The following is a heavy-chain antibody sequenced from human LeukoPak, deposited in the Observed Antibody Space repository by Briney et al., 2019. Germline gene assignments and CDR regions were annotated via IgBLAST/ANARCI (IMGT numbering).Heavy chain of an antibody. CDR1: GYFISSGYY. Sequence: SEALSLTCTVSGYFISSGYYWGWIRQPPGKGLQWIGSIHHSGSTYYNPSLKSRVTISVDTSKNQFSLKLSSVTAADTAVYYCARTSSSGLVGGYYFDYWGQGTLVTVSS. D-gene: IGHD6-19*01. CDR3: ARTSSSGLVGGYYFDY. J-gene: IGHJ4*02. CDR2: IHHSGST. V-gene: IGHV4-38-2*02.